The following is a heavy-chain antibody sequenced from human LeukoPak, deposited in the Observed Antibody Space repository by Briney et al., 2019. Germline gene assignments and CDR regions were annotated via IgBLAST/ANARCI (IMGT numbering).Heavy chain of an antibody. CDR2: ISYDGSNK. V-gene: IGHV3-30*18. Sequence: PGGSLRLSCAASGFTFSSYGMHWVRQAPGKGLEWVAVISYDGSNKYYADSVKGRFTISRDNSKNTLYLQMNSLRAEDTAVYYCAKEQSFVWFGELSPLDYWGQGTLVTVSS. CDR1: GFTFSSYG. D-gene: IGHD3-10*01. J-gene: IGHJ4*02. CDR3: AKEQSFVWFGELSPLDY.